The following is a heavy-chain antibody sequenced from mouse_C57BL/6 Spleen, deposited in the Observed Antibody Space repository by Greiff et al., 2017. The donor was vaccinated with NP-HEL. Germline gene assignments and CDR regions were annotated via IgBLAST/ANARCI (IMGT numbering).Heavy chain of an antibody. CDR1: GFTFSDYG. CDR2: ISSGSSTI. D-gene: IGHD1-1*01. V-gene: IGHV5-17*01. Sequence: EVQLVESGGGLVKPGGSLKLSCAASGFTFSDYGMHWVRQAPEKGLEWVAYISSGSSTIYYADTVKGRFTISRDNAKNTLFLQMTSLRSEDTAMYYCARARDGSNLFYAMDYWGQGTSVTVSS. J-gene: IGHJ4*01. CDR3: ARARDGSNLFYAMDY.